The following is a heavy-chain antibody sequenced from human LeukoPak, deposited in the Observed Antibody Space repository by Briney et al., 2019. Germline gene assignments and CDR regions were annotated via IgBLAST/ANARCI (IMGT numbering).Heavy chain of an antibody. J-gene: IGHJ5*02. CDR2: IHPSAGST. CDR3: ARGHGSASTIYFDP. Sequence: ASVKVSCKSSGYTFTSYTMHWVRQAPGQGLEWMGIIHPSAGSTSYSQKFQGRVTMTADTSTSTVYMEVSSLRSEDTAVYYCARGHGSASTIYFDPWGQGTLVTVSS. V-gene: IGHV1-46*01. CDR1: GYTFTSYT. D-gene: IGHD3-10*01.